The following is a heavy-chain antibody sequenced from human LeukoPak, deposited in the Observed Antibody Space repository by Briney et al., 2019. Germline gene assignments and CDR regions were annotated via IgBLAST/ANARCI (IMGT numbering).Heavy chain of an antibody. CDR1: GFSFSRYW. CDR2: INSDGSST. Sequence: GGSLRLSCAASGFSFSRYWMHWVRQAPGKGLVWVSHINSDGSSTSYADSVKGRFTISRDNAKNTLYLQMNSLRAEDTAVYYCARSLYSSSSVDYWGQGTLVTVSP. D-gene: IGHD6-6*01. V-gene: IGHV3-74*01. CDR3: ARSLYSSSSVDY. J-gene: IGHJ4*02.